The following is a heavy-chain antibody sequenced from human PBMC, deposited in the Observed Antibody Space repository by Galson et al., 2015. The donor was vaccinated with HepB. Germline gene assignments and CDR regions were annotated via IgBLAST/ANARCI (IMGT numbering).Heavy chain of an antibody. CDR2: IIPILGIA. D-gene: IGHD4-17*01. Sequence: SVKVSCKASGGTFSSYAISWVRQAPGQGLEWMGRIIPILGIANYAQKFQGRVTITADKSTSTAYMELSSLRSEDTAVYYCAGGVSDDYGDYGAFDIWGQGTMVTVSS. CDR3: AGGVSDDYGDYGAFDI. J-gene: IGHJ3*02. CDR1: GGTFSSYA. V-gene: IGHV1-69*04.